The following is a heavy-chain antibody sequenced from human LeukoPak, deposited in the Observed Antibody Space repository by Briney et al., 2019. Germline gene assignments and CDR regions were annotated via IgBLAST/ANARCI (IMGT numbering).Heavy chain of an antibody. CDR3: ARDGFGGSYSF. CDR1: GFTFSSYW. V-gene: IGHV3-74*03. CDR2: INGDGITT. Sequence: GGSLRLSCAASGFTFSSYWMHWVRHAPGKGLVWVSRINGDGITTTYADSVKGRFTISRDNAKNTLYLQMNSLRAEDTAVYYCARDGFGGSYSFWGQGTLVTVSS. J-gene: IGHJ4*02. D-gene: IGHD1-26*01.